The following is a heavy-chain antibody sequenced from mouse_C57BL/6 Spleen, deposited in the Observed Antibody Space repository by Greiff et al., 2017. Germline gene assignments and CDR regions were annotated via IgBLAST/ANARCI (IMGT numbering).Heavy chain of an antibody. D-gene: IGHD1-1*01. V-gene: IGHV1-52*01. CDR3: ARKDYGSSHIDY. J-gene: IGHJ2*01. CDR1: GYTFTSYW. CDR2: LDPSDSAT. Sequence: QVQLQQPGAELVRPGSSVKLSCTASGYTFTSYWMHWVKQRPIQGLEWIGNLDPSDSATHYNQKFKDKATLTEDKSSSTAYMQISSLTSEDSAVYYCARKDYGSSHIDYWGQGTTLTVSS.